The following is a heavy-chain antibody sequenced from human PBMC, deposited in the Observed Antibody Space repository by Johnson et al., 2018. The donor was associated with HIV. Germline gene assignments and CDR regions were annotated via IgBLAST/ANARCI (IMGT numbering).Heavy chain of an antibody. CDR3: AKDDNLGVWYSDAFDV. Sequence: QVQLVESGGGLIQPGGSLRLSCAASGFIFSTFGMHWVRQPPGKGLEWVAFIAHDESITHYADSVKGRFTMSRDNSKNTLYLHMKSLRPEDTSISSCAKDDNLGVWYSDAFDVWGQGTMVTVSS. V-gene: IGHV3-30*02. CDR2: IAHDESIT. CDR1: GFIFSTFG. J-gene: IGHJ3*01. D-gene: IGHD6-19*01.